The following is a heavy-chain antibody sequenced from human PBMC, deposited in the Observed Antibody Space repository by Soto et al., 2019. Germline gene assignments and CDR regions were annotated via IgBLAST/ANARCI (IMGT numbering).Heavy chain of an antibody. J-gene: IGHJ6*02. D-gene: IGHD2-8*01. CDR2: ISGSADST. CDR1: GFSFSSFA. CDR3: AKTRGAMIYAISVYGMDV. V-gene: IGHV3-23*01. Sequence: EVQLLESGGGFIHPGGSLRLSCAASGFSFSSFAMNWVRQAPGKGLEWVSIISGSADSTFYAASVKGRFTISRDNSKSTLYLQITSLRAEDTAVYYCAKTRGAMIYAISVYGMDVWGQGTTVTVSS.